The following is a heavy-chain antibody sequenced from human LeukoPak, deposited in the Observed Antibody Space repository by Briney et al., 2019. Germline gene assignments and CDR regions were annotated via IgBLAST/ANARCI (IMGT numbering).Heavy chain of an antibody. CDR3: ARRNYDILTAYYLGNWFDP. CDR1: GFTFNSYA. CDR2: ISGSGGST. V-gene: IGHV3-23*01. D-gene: IGHD3-9*01. J-gene: IGHJ5*02. Sequence: GGSLRLSCAASGFTFNSYAMSWVRQAPGKGLEWVSAISGSGGSTYHADSVKGRFTISRDNSNNTLYLQMNSLRAEDTAVYYCARRNYDILTAYYLGNWFDPWGQGTLVTVSS.